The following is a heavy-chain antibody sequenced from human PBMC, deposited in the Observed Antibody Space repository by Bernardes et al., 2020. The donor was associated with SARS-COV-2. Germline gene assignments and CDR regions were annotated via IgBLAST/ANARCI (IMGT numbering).Heavy chain of an antibody. D-gene: IGHD1-20*01. CDR1: GFTFSNAW. Sequence: GGSLRLSCAASGFTFSNAWMNWVRQAPGKGLEWVGRINSKTDGGTTDYAAPVKGRFTISRDDSKNTLYLQMNSLKTEDTAVYYCTTKGHNWNDGIDYWGQGTLVTVSS. J-gene: IGHJ4*02. V-gene: IGHV3-15*07. CDR3: TTKGHNWNDGIDY. CDR2: INSKTDGGTT.